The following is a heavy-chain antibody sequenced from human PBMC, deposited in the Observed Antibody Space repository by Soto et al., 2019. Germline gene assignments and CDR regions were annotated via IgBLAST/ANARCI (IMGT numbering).Heavy chain of an antibody. Sequence: GGSLRLSCTTSGFSFASFAMTWVRQAPGKGLDWVATISGSDGKTYYADSVKGRFSISRDTSRNTLYLQMNSLRADDTAIYYCAKWSYLDYWGQGTRVTVSS. V-gene: IGHV3-23*01. CDR3: AKWSYLDY. D-gene: IGHD3-3*01. J-gene: IGHJ4*02. CDR1: GFSFASFA. CDR2: ISGSDGKT.